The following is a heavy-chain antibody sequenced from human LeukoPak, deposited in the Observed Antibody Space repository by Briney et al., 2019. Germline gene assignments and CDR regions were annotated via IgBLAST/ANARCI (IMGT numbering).Heavy chain of an antibody. CDR1: GFTFSSYA. D-gene: IGHD6-6*01. Sequence: GGPLRLSCAASGFTFSSYAMSWVRQAPGKGLEWVSAISGSGGSTYYADSVKGRFTISRDNSKNTLYLQMNSLRAEDTAVYYCAKGRSSYPYYFDYWGQGTLVTVSS. CDR3: AKGRSSYPYYFDY. CDR2: ISGSGGST. V-gene: IGHV3-23*01. J-gene: IGHJ4*02.